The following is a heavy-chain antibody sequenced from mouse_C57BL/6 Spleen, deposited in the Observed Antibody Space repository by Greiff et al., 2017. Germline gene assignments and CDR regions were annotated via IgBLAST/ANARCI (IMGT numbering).Heavy chain of an antibody. CDR1: GYTFTSYW. CDR2: IDPSDSYP. J-gene: IGHJ4*01. CDR3: AYYSNYDYAMDY. Sequence: QVQLQQPGAELVKPGASVKLSCKASGYTFTSYWMQWVKQRPGQGLEWIGEIDPSDSYPNYNQKFKGKAALTVDTSSSTAYMQLSSLTSEDSAVYYCAYYSNYDYAMDYWGQGTSVTVSS. D-gene: IGHD2-5*01. V-gene: IGHV1-50*01.